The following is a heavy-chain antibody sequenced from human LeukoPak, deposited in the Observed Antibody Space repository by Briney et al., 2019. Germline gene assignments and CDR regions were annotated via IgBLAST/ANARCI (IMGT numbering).Heavy chain of an antibody. CDR2: INPSGGST. CDR3: AGDVVSGYDSNAFDI. J-gene: IGHJ3*02. V-gene: IGHV1-46*01. CDR1: GYTFTSYY. Sequence: GASVKVSCKASGYTFTSYYMHWVRQAPGQGLEWMGIINPSGGSTSYAQKFQGRVTMTRDTSTSTVYMELSSLRSEDTAVYYCAGDVVSGYDSNAFDIWGQGTMVTVSS. D-gene: IGHD5-12*01.